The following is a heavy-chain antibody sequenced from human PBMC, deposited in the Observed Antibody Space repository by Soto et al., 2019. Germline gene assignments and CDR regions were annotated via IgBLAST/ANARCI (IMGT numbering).Heavy chain of an antibody. CDR1: GFTFSSYS. V-gene: IGHV3-48*02. Sequence: PGGSLRLACAVSGFTFSSYSMNWVRQAPGKGLEWVSYISSSSSTIYYADSVKGRFTISRDNAKNSLYLQMNSLRDEDTAVYYCAREATPYYDILTVDYWGQGTLVTVSS. CDR2: ISSSSSTI. J-gene: IGHJ4*02. CDR3: AREATPYYDILTVDY. D-gene: IGHD3-9*01.